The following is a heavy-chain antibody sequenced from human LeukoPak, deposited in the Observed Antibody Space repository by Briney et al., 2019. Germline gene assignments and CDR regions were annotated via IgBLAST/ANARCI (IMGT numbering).Heavy chain of an antibody. J-gene: IGHJ1*01. CDR2: IYYSGST. V-gene: IGHV4-30-4*01. Sequence: MSSETLSLTCTVSGGSISSGDYYWSWIRQPPRKGLEWIGYIYYSGSTYYNPSLKSRVTISVDTSKNQFSLKLSSVTAADTAVYYCARGQLVLGGVYFQHWGQGTLVTVSS. D-gene: IGHD6-13*01. CDR1: GGSISSGDYY. CDR3: ARGQLVLGGVYFQH.